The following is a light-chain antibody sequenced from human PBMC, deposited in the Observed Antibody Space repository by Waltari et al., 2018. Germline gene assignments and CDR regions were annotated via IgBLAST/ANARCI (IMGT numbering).Light chain of an antibody. CDR3: QHYERLPAT. V-gene: IGKV3-20*01. CDR2: GAS. Sequence: EIVLTQSPGSLSSSPGERVTLSCRASQSVSRALAGYQQKPGQAPRLLIYGASNRATGIPGRFSSRWSETDFSLTISRLEPEYFAVYYCQHYERLPATFGRGTKVEIK. J-gene: IGKJ1*01. CDR1: QSVSRA.